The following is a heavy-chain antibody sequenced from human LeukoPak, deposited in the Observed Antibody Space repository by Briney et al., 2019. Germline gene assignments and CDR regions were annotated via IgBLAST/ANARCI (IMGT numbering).Heavy chain of an antibody. V-gene: IGHV3-74*01. D-gene: IGHD6-13*01. Sequence: GGSLRLSCAASGSSFSQYWMHWVRQAPGKGLVWVSRINSDGSTRNYADSVKRRFTVSRDNAKNTLYLQVNSLGAEDTAVYYCASASSYCIGAGGDYWGQGTLVTISS. CDR2: INSDGSTR. J-gene: IGHJ4*02. CDR3: ASASSYCIGAGGDY. CDR1: GSSFSQYW.